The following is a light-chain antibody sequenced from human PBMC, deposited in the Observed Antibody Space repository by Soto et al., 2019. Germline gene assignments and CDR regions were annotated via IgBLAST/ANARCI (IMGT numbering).Light chain of an antibody. CDR3: SSYTSTATRV. Sequence: QSALTQPASVSGSPGQSITISCTGTSSDVGSCNYVSWYQQHPGKAPKLMIYEVSNRPSGVSDRFSGSKSGNTASLTISGLQAEDEAEYYCSSYTSTATRVFGGGTKLTVL. CDR1: SSDVGSCNY. V-gene: IGLV2-14*01. CDR2: EVS. J-gene: IGLJ3*02.